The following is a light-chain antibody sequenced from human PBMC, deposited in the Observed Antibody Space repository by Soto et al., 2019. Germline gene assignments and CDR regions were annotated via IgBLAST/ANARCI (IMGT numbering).Light chain of an antibody. V-gene: IGKV1-5*03. CDR2: KAS. Sequence: DVQMTQSPSTLSASVGDRVTITCRASQSISTSLAWYQQKPGKAPNLLIYKASSLESGVPSRFSGSGSGTEFTLTITSLQPDDFATYYCQQSYSTPTTFGQGTRLEIK. CDR3: QQSYSTPTT. CDR1: QSISTS. J-gene: IGKJ5*01.